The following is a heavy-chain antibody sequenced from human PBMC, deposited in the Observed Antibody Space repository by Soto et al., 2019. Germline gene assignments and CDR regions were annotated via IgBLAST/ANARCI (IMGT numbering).Heavy chain of an antibody. J-gene: IGHJ4*02. CDR2: ICSRCGNK. Sequence: AGTLRLSCAASGFTFSSYALSWVRQAPGKGLEWVSAICSRCGNKYDADSVQCRYTISRDNSKNTQYLQMLRLRAEDTAVYDCAKDGGRTKKIVVEPGADRGRFDYWGQGTLVTVSS. V-gene: IGHV3-23*01. CDR1: GFTFSSYA. D-gene: IGHD2-2*01. CDR3: AKDGGRTKKIVVEPGADRGRFDY.